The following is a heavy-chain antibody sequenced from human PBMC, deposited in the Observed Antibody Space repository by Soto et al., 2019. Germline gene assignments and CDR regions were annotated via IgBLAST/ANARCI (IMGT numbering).Heavy chain of an antibody. D-gene: IGHD3-22*01. CDR3: AARPLLPGAP. V-gene: IGHV3-53*01. CDR1: GFTFTGND. CDR2: LYSSGST. Sequence: EVQLVESGGGLIQPGGSLRLSCAASGFTFTGNDVNWVRQAPGKGLEWVSLLYSSGSTYYADSVKGRFTISRDNSNNTLYLQMSSLGAEDTAVYYCAARPLLPGAPWGQGTMVTVSS. J-gene: IGHJ3*01.